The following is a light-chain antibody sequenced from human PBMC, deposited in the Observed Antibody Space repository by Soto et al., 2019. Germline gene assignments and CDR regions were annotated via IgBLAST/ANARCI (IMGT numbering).Light chain of an antibody. CDR2: GAS. J-gene: IGKJ3*01. V-gene: IGKV3-20*01. Sequence: EIVLTQSPGTLSLSPGERATLSCRASQSVSSSYLAWYQQKPGQAPRLLIYGASSRATGIPDRFSGSGSGTDFPLTISRLEPEDFAVYYCQQYASSPLFTFGPATNVHIK. CDR1: QSVSSSY. CDR3: QQYASSPLFT.